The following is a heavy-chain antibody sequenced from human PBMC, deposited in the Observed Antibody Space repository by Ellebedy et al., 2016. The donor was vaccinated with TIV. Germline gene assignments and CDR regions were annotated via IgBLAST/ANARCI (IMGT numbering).Heavy chain of an antibody. Sequence: GGSLRLSXAASGFTFSQYAMHWVRQAPGKGLEWVAVMSYNGRSEYYADSVQGRFAISRDNSKNSLYLQMNSLRGEDTAVYYCARLMGVATVVFYYGMDVWGQGTTVTVSS. D-gene: IGHD2-8*01. CDR3: ARLMGVATVVFYYGMDV. CDR2: MSYNGRSE. CDR1: GFTFSQYA. J-gene: IGHJ6*02. V-gene: IGHV3-30*09.